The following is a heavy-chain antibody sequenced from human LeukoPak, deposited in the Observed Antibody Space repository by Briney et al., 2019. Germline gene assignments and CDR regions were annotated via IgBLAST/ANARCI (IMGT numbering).Heavy chain of an antibody. V-gene: IGHV3-21*01. D-gene: IGHD1-26*01. CDR2: IAISGTYI. Sequence: GGSLRFSCAASGFILSDYNMNWVRQAPGKGLEWVSFIAISGTYITYADSVKGRFTISRDNAKNSLYLQMNSLRVEDTAVYYCTRDLSATARAYDYWGQGTLVTVSS. J-gene: IGHJ4*02. CDR3: TRDLSATARAYDY. CDR1: GFILSDYN.